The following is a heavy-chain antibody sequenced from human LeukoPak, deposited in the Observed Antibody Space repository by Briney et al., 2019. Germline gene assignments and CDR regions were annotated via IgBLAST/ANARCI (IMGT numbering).Heavy chain of an antibody. J-gene: IGHJ3*02. D-gene: IGHD1-14*01. CDR3: VRGYHSFDI. V-gene: IGHV3-72*01. Sequence: PGGSLRLSCAGHYMDWVRQAPGEGLEWVGRTRNKANRYTTEYAASVRGKFTISRDESKNSIYLQMNNLKTEDTAVYYCVRGYHSFDIWGQGTMVTVSS. CDR2: TRNKANRYTT. CDR1: Y.